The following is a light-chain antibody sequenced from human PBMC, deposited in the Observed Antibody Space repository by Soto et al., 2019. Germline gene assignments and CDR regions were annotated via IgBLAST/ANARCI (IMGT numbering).Light chain of an antibody. Sequence: QSVLTQPPSVSAAPGQKVTISCSGRSSNIENNYVSWYQQLPGPAPKLLIYDNNKRRSGIPDRFSGSKSGTSATLGITGLQTGDEADYYCGTWDSSLSAGVFGGGTKLTVL. CDR2: DNN. CDR3: GTWDSSLSAGV. V-gene: IGLV1-51*01. J-gene: IGLJ3*02. CDR1: SSNIENNY.